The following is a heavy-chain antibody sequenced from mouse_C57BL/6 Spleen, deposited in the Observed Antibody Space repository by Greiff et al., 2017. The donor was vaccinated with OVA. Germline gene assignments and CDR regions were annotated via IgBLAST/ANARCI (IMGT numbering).Heavy chain of an antibody. CDR1: GYSFTGYY. CDR2: INPSTGGT. V-gene: IGHV1-42*01. D-gene: IGHD1-1*01. Sequence: DVQLQESGPELVKPGASVKISCKASGYSFTGYYMNWVKQSPEKSLEWIGEINPSTGGTTYNQKFKAKATLTVDKSSSTAYMQLKSLTSEDSAVYYCARTDFTTGGMDYWGQGTSVTVSS. CDR3: ARTDFTTGGMDY. J-gene: IGHJ4*01.